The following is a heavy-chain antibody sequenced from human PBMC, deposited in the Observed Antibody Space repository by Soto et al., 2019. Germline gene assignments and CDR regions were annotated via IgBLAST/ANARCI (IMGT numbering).Heavy chain of an antibody. D-gene: IGHD3-10*01. CDR3: AQKVRGYFDY. J-gene: IGHJ4*02. Sequence: QITLKESGPTLVKPTETLTLTCTFSGFSLNTRDLGVGWIRQPPGKALEWLAIIYWDDSKNYSPSLKSRLTITKATSKNQVVLTVTDMDPVDTATYYCAQKVRGYFDYWGQGTLVTVSS. CDR1: GFSLNTRDLG. CDR2: IYWDDSK. V-gene: IGHV2-5*02.